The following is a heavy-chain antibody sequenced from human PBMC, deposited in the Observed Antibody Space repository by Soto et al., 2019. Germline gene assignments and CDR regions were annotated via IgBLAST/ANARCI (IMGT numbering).Heavy chain of an antibody. CDR2: ISSSSSYT. D-gene: IGHD6-13*01. V-gene: IGHV3-11*06. CDR1: GFTFSDYY. CDR3: ARDKSRRVPTYSSSWYYFDY. J-gene: IGHJ4*02. Sequence: GGSLRLSCAASGFTFSDYYMSWIRQAPGKGLEWVSYISSSSSYTNYADSVKDRFTISRDNAKNSLYLQMNSLRAEDTAVYYCARDKSRRVPTYSSSWYYFDYWGQGTLVTVSS.